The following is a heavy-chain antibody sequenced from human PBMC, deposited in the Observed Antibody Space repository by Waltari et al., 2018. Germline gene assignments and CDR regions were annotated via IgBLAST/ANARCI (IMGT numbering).Heavy chain of an antibody. V-gene: IGHV4-38-2*01. J-gene: IGHJ4*02. CDR3: VGAAPSFIDY. Sequence: QVQLQESGPGLVKPSETLSPTCAFPGYSIPSGYYCGWIRQPPGKGLEWIGSIYHSGGTYYNQSLKSRVTISVDTSKNQFSLKLSSVTAADTAVYYCVGAAPSFIDYWGQGTLVTVSS. CDR2: IYHSGGT. CDR1: GYSIPSGYY. D-gene: IGHD6-6*01.